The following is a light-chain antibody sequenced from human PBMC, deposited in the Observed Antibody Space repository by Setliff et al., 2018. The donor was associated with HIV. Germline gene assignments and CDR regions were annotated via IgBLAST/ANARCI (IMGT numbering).Light chain of an antibody. V-gene: IGLV7-43*01. Sequence: QAVVTQEPSLTVPPGGTVTLTCASSTGAVTSGNFPSWFQQKPGQAPRALIYSSSKKHSWTPARFSGSLLGGKAALTLSGVQPEDEADYYCLLYYGTFYVFGSGTKVTV. CDR3: LLYYGTFYV. CDR2: SSS. J-gene: IGLJ1*01. CDR1: TGAVTSGNF.